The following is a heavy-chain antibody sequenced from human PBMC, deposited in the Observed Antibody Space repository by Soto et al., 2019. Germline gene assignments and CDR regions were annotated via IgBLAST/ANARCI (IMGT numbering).Heavy chain of an antibody. CDR2: IYYSGST. V-gene: IGHV4-59*08. D-gene: IGHD3-10*02. Sequence: QVQLQESGPGLVKPSETLSLTCTVSGGSISSYYWSWIRQPPGKGLEWIGYIYYSGSTNYNPSLKSRVTISVDTSKTQSSLKLSSVTAADPAVYYCARHGYYVPYWYFDLWGRGTLVTVSS. CDR3: ARHGYYVPYWYFDL. CDR1: GGSISSYY. J-gene: IGHJ2*01.